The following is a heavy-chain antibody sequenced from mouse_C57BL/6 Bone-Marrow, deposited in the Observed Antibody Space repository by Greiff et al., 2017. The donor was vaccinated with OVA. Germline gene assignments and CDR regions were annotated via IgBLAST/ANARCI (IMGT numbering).Heavy chain of an antibody. Sequence: QVQLKESGAELAKPGASVKLSCKASGYTFTSYWMHWVKQRPGQGLEWIGYINPSSGYTKYNQKFKDKATLTADKSSSTAYMQLSSLTYEDSAVYYCARRELTTVVENYFDYWGQGTTLTVSS. V-gene: IGHV1-7*01. D-gene: IGHD1-1*01. J-gene: IGHJ2*01. CDR3: ARRELTTVVENYFDY. CDR2: INPSSGYT. CDR1: GYTFTSYW.